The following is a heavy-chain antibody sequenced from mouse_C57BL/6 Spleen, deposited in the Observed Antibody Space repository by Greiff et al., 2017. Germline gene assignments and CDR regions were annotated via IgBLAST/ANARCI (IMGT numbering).Heavy chain of an antibody. CDR1: YFAFMVSA. V-gene: IGHV1-49*01. CDR2: FTMYSDAT. Sequence: LQQSGAELVRPGSSVKLSCKASYFAFMVSAMHWVKQRPGHGLEWIGSFTMYSDATEYSENFKGKATLTANTSASTAYMALSRLTSEDSAVYYCAGATVVVDYYAMDYWGQGTSVTVSS. J-gene: IGHJ4*01. CDR3: AGATVVVDYYAMDY. D-gene: IGHD1-1*01.